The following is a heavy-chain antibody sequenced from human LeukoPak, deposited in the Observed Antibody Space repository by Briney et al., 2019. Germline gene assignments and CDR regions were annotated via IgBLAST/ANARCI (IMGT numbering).Heavy chain of an antibody. CDR2: INPNSGGT. CDR3: ARAHRTRRAAEIDY. J-gene: IGHJ4*02. D-gene: IGHD1-1*01. Sequence: ASVKVSCKASGYTFTGYYMNWVRQAPGQGLEWMGWINPNSGGTNYAQKFQGRVTMTRDTSISTAYMELSRLRSDDTAVYYCARAHRTRRAAEIDYWGQGTLVTVSS. V-gene: IGHV1-2*02. CDR1: GYTFTGYY.